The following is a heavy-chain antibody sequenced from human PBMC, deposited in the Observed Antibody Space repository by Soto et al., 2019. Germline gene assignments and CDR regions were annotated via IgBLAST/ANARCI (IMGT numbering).Heavy chain of an antibody. CDR1: EFTFGSYW. Sequence: LRLSCAASEFTFGSYWMGWVRQAPGKGLEWVANIKQDGSEKYCVDSVKGRFTISRDNAKNSLYLQMNSLRAEDTAVYYCARSPERLGELSFRSYYFDYWGQGTLVTVSS. D-gene: IGHD3-16*02. CDR2: IKQDGSEK. V-gene: IGHV3-7*03. CDR3: ARSPERLGELSFRSYYFDY. J-gene: IGHJ4*02.